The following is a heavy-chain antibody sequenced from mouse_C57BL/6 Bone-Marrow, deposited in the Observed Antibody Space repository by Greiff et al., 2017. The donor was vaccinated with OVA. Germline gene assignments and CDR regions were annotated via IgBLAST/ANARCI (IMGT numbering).Heavy chain of an antibody. CDR1: GYTFTSYW. J-gene: IGHJ3*01. V-gene: IGHV1-55*01. D-gene: IGHD2-4*01. CDR3: AREGVYYDYVFAY. CDR2: IYPGSGST. Sequence: QVQLKQPGAELVKPGASVKMSCKASGYTFTSYWITWVKQRPGQGLEWIGDIYPGSGSTNYNEKFKSKATLTVDTSSSTAYMQLSSLTSEDSAVYYCAREGVYYDYVFAYWGQGTLVTVSA.